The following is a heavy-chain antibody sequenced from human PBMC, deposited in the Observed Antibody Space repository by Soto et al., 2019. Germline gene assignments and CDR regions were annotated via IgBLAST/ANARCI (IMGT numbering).Heavy chain of an antibody. Sequence: SLRLSFAASGFTFRRYAMHWVRQAPGKGLEGGSGISWNSGSIGYADSVKGRFTISRDNAKNSLYLQMNSLRAEDTALYYCAKDIGERANYDFWSGYYYYGMDVWGQGTTVTVSS. CDR2: ISWNSGSI. J-gene: IGHJ6*02. D-gene: IGHD3-3*01. CDR1: GFTFRRYA. CDR3: AKDIGERANYDFWSGYYYYGMDV. V-gene: IGHV3-9*01.